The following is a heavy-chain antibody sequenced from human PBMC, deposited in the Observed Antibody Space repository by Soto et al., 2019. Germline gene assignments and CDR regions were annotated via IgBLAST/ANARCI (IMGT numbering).Heavy chain of an antibody. CDR2: IRGSGSGT. Sequence: EVQLLESGGGLVQPGGSLRLSCAASGFTFSNFDMSWVRQAPGKGLEWVSVIRGSGSGTYYADSVKGRFTISRDNSKNTVSLQMVSLRAEDTAVYYCATISWSGGWFGGYWGQGPLVTVSS. CDR3: ATISWSGGWFGGY. D-gene: IGHD6-19*01. J-gene: IGHJ4*02. V-gene: IGHV3-23*01. CDR1: GFTFSNFD.